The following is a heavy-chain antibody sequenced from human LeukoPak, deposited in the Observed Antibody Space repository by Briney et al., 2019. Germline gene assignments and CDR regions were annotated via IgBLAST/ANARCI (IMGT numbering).Heavy chain of an antibody. D-gene: IGHD2-2*01. Sequence: PSETLSLTCGVYGGSFSGYQWSWIRQPTGKGLEWLGDINHRGSTNYNPSLKSRVTISVDTSKNQFSLKLSSVTAADTAVYYCARADLGYCSSTSCVKYGMDVWGQGTTVTVSS. CDR3: ARADLGYCSSTSCVKYGMDV. CDR1: GGSFSGYQ. J-gene: IGHJ6*02. V-gene: IGHV4-34*01. CDR2: INHRGST.